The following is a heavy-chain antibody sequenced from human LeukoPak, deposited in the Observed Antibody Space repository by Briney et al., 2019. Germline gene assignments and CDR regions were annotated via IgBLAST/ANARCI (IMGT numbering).Heavy chain of an antibody. J-gene: IGHJ4*02. Sequence: GGSLRLPCAASGCTFSSYAMHWVRQAPGKGLEYVSAISSNGGGTYYANSVKGRFTISRDNSKNTLYLQMGSLRAEDMAVYYCARVSHGGNFYYYFDYWGQETVHTVSS. D-gene: IGHD4-23*01. CDR3: ARVSHGGNFYYYFDY. CDR2: ISSNGGGT. CDR1: GCTFSSYA. V-gene: IGHV3-64*01.